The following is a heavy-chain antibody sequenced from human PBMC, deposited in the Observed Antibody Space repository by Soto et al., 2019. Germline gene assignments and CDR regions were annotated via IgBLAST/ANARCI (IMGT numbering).Heavy chain of an antibody. Sequence: SETLSLTCTVSGGSISSYYWSWIRQPPGKGLEWIGYIYYSGSTNYNPSLKSRVTISVDTSKNQFSLKLSSVTPAGTAVYDCARLSPNRRTDYDFWSGYYYDYWGQGTLVTVSS. V-gene: IGHV4-59*01. CDR2: IYYSGST. D-gene: IGHD3-3*01. CDR3: ARLSPNRRTDYDFWSGYYYDY. J-gene: IGHJ4*02. CDR1: GGSISSYY.